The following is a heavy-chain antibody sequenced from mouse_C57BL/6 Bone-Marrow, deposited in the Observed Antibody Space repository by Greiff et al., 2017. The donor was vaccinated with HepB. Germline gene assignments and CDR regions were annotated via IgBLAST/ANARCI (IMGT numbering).Heavy chain of an antibody. CDR2: ISNLAYSS. CDR3: ARHGSSYGAMDY. CDR1: GFTFSDYG. Sequence: EVMLVESGGGLVQPGGSLKLSCAASGFTFSDYGMAWVRQAPRKGLEWVAFISNLAYSSYYADTVTGRFTISRENAKNTLYLEMSSLRSEDTAMYYCARHGSSYGAMDYWGQGTSVTVSS. V-gene: IGHV5-15*01. D-gene: IGHD1-1*01. J-gene: IGHJ4*01.